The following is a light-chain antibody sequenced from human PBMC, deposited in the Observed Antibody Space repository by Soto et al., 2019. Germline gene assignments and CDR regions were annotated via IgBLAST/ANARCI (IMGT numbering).Light chain of an antibody. J-gene: IGLJ1*01. Sequence: QSVLTQPASVSGSPGQSITISCTGTSSDVGGHNYVSWYQQHPGKAPKLMIYEVSNRPSGVSNRFSGSKSGNTASLTISGLQAEAEADYYCSSYTSSSSYVFGTGTKVTVL. CDR1: SSDVGGHNY. CDR2: EVS. CDR3: SSYTSSSSYV. V-gene: IGLV2-14*01.